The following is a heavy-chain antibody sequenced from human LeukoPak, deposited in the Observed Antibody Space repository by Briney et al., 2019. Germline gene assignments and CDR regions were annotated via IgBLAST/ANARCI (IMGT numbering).Heavy chain of an antibody. J-gene: IGHJ3*02. CDR2: IYSDGTT. D-gene: IGHD6-19*01. CDR1: GFPVSSIY. Sequence: GGSLRLSCAASGFPVSSIYMSWVRQAPGKGLEWVSLIYSDGTTYYADSVKGRFTISRSNSRNTLYLQMNNLRAEDTAVYYCAREGKQWLVHDAFDIWGQGTLVTVSS. CDR3: AREGKQWLVHDAFDI. V-gene: IGHV3-53*01.